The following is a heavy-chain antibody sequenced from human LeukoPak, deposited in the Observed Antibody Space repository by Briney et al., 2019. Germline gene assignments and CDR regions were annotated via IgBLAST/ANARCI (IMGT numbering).Heavy chain of an antibody. D-gene: IGHD1-7*01. CDR3: ARLEVQGDSPAGH. J-gene: IGHJ4*02. CDR2: IHYRGST. CDR1: GGSISSNY. Sequence: SETLSLTCTVSGGSISSNYWSWIRQPPGRGLEWIGYIHYRGSTNYNPSLKSRIIISVDTSKSQFSLKLSSVTAADTAVYYCARLEVQGDSPAGHWGQGTLVTVSS. V-gene: IGHV4-59*12.